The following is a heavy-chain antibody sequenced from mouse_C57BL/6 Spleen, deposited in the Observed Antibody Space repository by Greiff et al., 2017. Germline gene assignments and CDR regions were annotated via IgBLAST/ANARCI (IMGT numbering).Heavy chain of an antibody. J-gene: IGHJ2*01. Sequence: QVQLQQFGAELVRPGASVMMSCKSSGHTLTSYYMHRVKQTPRQGPEWLGVIYPGNGDISYNQKFKGKATLTVDKSSSTSYMQLNSLTSEDSAVYFCARKGDSSGCEYFDYWGQGTTLTVSS. CDR3: ARKGDSSGCEYFDY. D-gene: IGHD3-2*02. V-gene: IGHV1-12*01. CDR2: IYPGNGDI. CDR1: GHTLTSYY.